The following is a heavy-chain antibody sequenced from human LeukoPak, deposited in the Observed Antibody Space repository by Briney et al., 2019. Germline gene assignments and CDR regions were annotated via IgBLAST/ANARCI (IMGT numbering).Heavy chain of an antibody. CDR2: TYFRSKLYN. J-gene: IGHJ3*01. V-gene: IGHV6-1*01. D-gene: IGHD5-12*01. CDR3: ARGLATAADALDF. Sequence: SQTLSLTCAISGDIVSSNSAAWNWIRQSPSRGLEWLVRTYFRSKLYNDYAISVKNRMTVTPDTSKNQFSLQLNSLTPEDTAVYYCARGLATAADALDFWGQGTLVTVSS. CDR1: GDIVSSNSAA.